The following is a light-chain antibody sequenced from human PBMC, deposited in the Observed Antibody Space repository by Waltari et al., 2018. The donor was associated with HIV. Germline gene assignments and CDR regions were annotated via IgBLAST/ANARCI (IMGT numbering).Light chain of an antibody. J-gene: IGKJ4*01. Sequence: EIVLTQSPATLYLSPGERATLSCKASQTLTSTSLAWYQQRPGQAPRLLIYGASSRVTGIPDRFSGSGSGKDFSLNITRLQPEDFAMYYCQQYGRSPTAFGGGTKVQMK. CDR3: QQYGRSPTA. V-gene: IGKV3-20*01. CDR2: GAS. CDR1: QTLTSTS.